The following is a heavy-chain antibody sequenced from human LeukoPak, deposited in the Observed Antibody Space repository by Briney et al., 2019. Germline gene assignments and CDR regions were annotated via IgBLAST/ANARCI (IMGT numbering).Heavy chain of an antibody. Sequence: ASVKVSCKASGYTFTGYYMHWVRQAPGQGLEWMGWINPNSGGTNHAQKFQGRVTMTRDTSISTAYMELSRLRSDDTAVYYCARSDGSGWYINVDIWGQGTMVTVSS. CDR2: INPNSGGT. CDR1: GYTFTGYY. CDR3: ARSDGSGWYINVDI. V-gene: IGHV1-2*02. J-gene: IGHJ3*02. D-gene: IGHD6-19*01.